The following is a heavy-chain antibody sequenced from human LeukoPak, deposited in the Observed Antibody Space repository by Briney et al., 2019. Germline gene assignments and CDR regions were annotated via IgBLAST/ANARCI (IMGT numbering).Heavy chain of an antibody. CDR2: IRGGGAGT. D-gene: IGHD3-10*02. J-gene: IGHJ3*02. V-gene: IGHV3-23*01. Sequence: GGSLRLSCAASGFTFSDYAVNWVRQAPGKGLEWVSFIRGGGAGTRYADPVQGRFIISRDNSKNTLYLQMNSLRVEDTATYYCAKCSANYYNDAFDMWGQGTMVTVSS. CDR1: GFTFSDYA. CDR3: AKCSANYYNDAFDM.